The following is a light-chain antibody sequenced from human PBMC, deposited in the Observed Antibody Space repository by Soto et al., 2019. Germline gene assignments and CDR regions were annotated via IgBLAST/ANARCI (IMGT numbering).Light chain of an antibody. V-gene: IGKV1-5*01. J-gene: IGKJ1*01. Sequence: DIQMTQFPSALSASVGARVPITCRASQNVNNWLAWYQHKPGKAPQLLIYDASVLETGVPSRFSGSGSGTEFTLAISGLQSDDFATYYCQQYNTYWTFGPGTKVDI. CDR2: DAS. CDR1: QNVNNW. CDR3: QQYNTYWT.